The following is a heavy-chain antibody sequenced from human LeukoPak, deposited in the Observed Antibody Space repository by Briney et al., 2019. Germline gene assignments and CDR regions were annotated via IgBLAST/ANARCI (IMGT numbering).Heavy chain of an antibody. CDR2: ISSSSSYI. Sequence: GGSLRLSCAASGFTYSSYSMNWVRQAPGKGLEWVSSISSSSSYIYCADSVKGRFTISRDNAKNSLYLQMNSLRAEDTAVYYCARDRSDYKRGRDFDYWGQGTLVTVSS. CDR1: GFTYSSYS. D-gene: IGHD3-16*01. V-gene: IGHV3-21*01. J-gene: IGHJ4*02. CDR3: ARDRSDYKRGRDFDY.